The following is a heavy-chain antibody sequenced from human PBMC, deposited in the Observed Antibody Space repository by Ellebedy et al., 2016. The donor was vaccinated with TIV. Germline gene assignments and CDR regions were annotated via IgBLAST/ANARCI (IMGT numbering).Heavy chain of an antibody. CDR1: GFTFSSYG. CDR3: ASWYSGYYYNDMDV. CDR2: ISGSGGNT. Sequence: GESLKISCAASGFTFSSYGMSWVRQAPGKGLEWVSSISGSGGNTYYADSVKGRFTISRDNSKSTLSLQMNSLRAEDTAVYYCASWYSGYYYNDMDVWGQGTTVTVSS. V-gene: IGHV3-23*01. J-gene: IGHJ6*02. D-gene: IGHD2-15*01.